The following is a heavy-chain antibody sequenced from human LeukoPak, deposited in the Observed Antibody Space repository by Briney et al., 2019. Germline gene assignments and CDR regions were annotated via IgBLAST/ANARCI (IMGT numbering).Heavy chain of an antibody. V-gene: IGHV3-23*01. CDR1: GFTFSSYA. CDR2: ISGSGGST. CDR3: AKRIDNYYDSSVGAFDI. D-gene: IGHD3-22*01. Sequence: GGSLRLSCAASGFTFSSYAMSWVRQAPGKGLEWVSAISGSGGSTYYADSVKGRFTISRDNSKNTLYLQMNSLRAEDTAVYYCAKRIDNYYDSSVGAFDIWGQGTMVTVSS. J-gene: IGHJ3*02.